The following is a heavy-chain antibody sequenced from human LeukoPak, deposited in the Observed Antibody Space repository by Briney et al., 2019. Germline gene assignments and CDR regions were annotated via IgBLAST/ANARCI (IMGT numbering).Heavy chain of an antibody. CDR1: GFTFSTSD. D-gene: IGHD2-21*01. CDR2: IQYDGSHE. CDR3: AKDLFL. J-gene: IGHJ3*01. V-gene: IGHV3-30*02. Sequence: GGSLRLSCAASGFTFSTSDMHWVRQAPGKGLEWLSFIQYDGSHENYSDSVKGRFTISRDNSRNTLYLQMYSLRPDDTAVYYCAKDLFLWGQGTVVTVSS.